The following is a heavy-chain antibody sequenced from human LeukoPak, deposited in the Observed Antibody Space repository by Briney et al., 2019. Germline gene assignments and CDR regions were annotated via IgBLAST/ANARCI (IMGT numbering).Heavy chain of an antibody. CDR3: ARALGGPIAFLTADNWFDP. D-gene: IGHD2-21*02. V-gene: IGHV1-18*01. CDR1: GYTFTSYG. Sequence: GASVKVSCKASGYTFTSYGISWVRQAPGQGLEWMGWISAYNGNTNYAQKLQGRVTMTTDTSTSTAYMELRSLRSDDTAVYYCARALGGPIAFLTADNWFDPWGQGTLVTVSS. J-gene: IGHJ5*02. CDR2: ISAYNGNT.